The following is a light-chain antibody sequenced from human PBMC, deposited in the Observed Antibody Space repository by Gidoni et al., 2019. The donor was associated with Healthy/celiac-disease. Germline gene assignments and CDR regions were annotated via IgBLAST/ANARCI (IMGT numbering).Light chain of an antibody. V-gene: IGKV1-39*01. J-gene: IGKJ2*01. CDR3: QPSYSTHT. CDR1: QSISSY. CDR2: AAS. Sequence: DIQMAQSQSSLSASVGDRVTITCRASQSISSYLNCYQQKPGNAPKLLIYAASSLQSGLPSRFSGSGSGTDFTLTISILQPEDFATYYWQPSYSTHTFXQXTKLXIK.